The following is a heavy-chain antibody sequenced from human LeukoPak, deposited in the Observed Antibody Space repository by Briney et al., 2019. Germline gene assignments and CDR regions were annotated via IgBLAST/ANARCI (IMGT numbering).Heavy chain of an antibody. CDR1: GGSISSSSYY. J-gene: IGHJ4*02. Sequence: SETLSLTCTVSGGSISSSSYYWGWIRQPPGKGLEWIGEINHSGSTNYNPSLKSRVTISVDTSKNQFSLKLSSVTAADTAVYYCARPRDFGEFDYWGQGTLVTVSS. D-gene: IGHD3-10*01. V-gene: IGHV4-39*07. CDR2: INHSGST. CDR3: ARPRDFGEFDY.